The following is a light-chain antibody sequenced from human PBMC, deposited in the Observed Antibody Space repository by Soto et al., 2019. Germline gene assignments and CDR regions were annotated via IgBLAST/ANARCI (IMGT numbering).Light chain of an antibody. J-gene: IGLJ1*01. Sequence: QSALSQPGSVCWSPGHSIAIACTGTSSDVGAYGYVSWYQQHPGKVPKLLLYEVFYRPSGVSSRFSGSQSGNTASLTISGLQAEEEADHYCTAYTTSDNLVFGTGTKVTAL. CDR3: TAYTTSDNLV. CDR1: SSDVGAYGY. V-gene: IGLV2-14*01. CDR2: EVF.